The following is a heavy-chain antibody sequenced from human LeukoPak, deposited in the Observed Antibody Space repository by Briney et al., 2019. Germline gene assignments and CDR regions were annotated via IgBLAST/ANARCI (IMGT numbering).Heavy chain of an antibody. CDR3: ARVSARWAYARFDY. D-gene: IGHD1-26*01. CDR2: INPNSGGT. CDR1: GGTFSSYA. Sequence: ASVKVSCKASGGTFSSYAISWVRQAPGQGLEWMGWINPNSGGTNYAQKFQGRVTMTRDTSISTAYMELSRLRSDDTAVYYCARVSARWAYARFDYWGQGTLVTVSS. J-gene: IGHJ4*02. V-gene: IGHV1-2*02.